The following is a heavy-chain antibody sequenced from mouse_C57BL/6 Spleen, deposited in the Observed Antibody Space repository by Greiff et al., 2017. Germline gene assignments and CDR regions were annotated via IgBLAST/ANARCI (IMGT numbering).Heavy chain of an antibody. Sequence: EVKLVESGGDLVKPGGSLKLSCAASGFTFSSYGMSWVRQTPDKRLEWVATISGGGSYTYYPDSVKGRFTISRDNAKNTLYLQMSSLKSEDTAMYYCARGGTKTGTGFDYWGQGTTLTVSS. J-gene: IGHJ2*01. CDR3: ARGGTKTGTGFDY. D-gene: IGHD4-1*01. V-gene: IGHV5-6*02. CDR2: ISGGGSYT. CDR1: GFTFSSYG.